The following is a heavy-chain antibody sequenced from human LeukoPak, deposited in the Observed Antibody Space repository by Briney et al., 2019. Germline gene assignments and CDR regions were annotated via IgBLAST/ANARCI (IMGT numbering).Heavy chain of an antibody. Sequence: GASVKVSCKASGYTFTSYGISWVRQAPGQGLEWMGWISAYNGNTNYAQKLQGRVTMTTDTSTSTAYMELRSLRSDDTAVYYCARAPSYYDFWSGYYLWGPYFDYWGQGTLVTVSS. V-gene: IGHV1-18*01. D-gene: IGHD3-3*01. CDR1: GYTFTSYG. J-gene: IGHJ4*02. CDR3: ARAPSYYDFWSGYYLWGPYFDY. CDR2: ISAYNGNT.